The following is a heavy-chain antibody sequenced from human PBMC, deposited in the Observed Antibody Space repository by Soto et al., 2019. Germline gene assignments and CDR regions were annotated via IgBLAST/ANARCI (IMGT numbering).Heavy chain of an antibody. CDR2: IYYSGST. V-gene: IGHV4-59*01. D-gene: IGHD6-13*01. CDR1: GGSISSYY. J-gene: IGHJ4*02. CDR3: ARGKYSSSWYYFDY. Sequence: TVSGGSISSYYWSWIRQPPGKGLEWIGYIYYSGSTNYNPSLKSRVTISVDTSKNQFSLKLSSVTAADTAVYYCARGKYSSSWYYFDYWGQGTLVTVSS.